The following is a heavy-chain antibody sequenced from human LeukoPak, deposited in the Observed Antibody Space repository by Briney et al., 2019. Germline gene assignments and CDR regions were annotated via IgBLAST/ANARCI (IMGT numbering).Heavy chain of an antibody. CDR2: IYYSGNT. J-gene: IGHJ4*02. CDR1: GDSISSYY. V-gene: IGHV4-59*01. D-gene: IGHD5-12*01. CDR3: ARALQATRYYFDY. Sequence: SETLSLTCTVSGDSISSYYWGWIRQPPGKGLEWIGYIYYSGNTNYSPSLKSRVTISVDTSKNQFSLKLSSVTAADTAVYYCARALQATRYYFDYWGQGTLVTVSS.